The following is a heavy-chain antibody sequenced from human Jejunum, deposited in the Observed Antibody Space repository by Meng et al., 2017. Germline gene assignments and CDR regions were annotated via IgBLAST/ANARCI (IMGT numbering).Heavy chain of an antibody. CDR3: ARERPAAGHFDY. Sequence: SETLSLTCSVAGGSISGYYWSWIRQPPGKGLECIGYVYYTGGTTYNPSLRSRVTISVDTSKNYFSLKLSSVTVADTAVYYCARERPAAGHFDYWGQGTLVTVSS. CDR2: VYYTGGT. J-gene: IGHJ4*02. CDR1: GGSISGYY. V-gene: IGHV4-59*01. D-gene: IGHD6-13*01.